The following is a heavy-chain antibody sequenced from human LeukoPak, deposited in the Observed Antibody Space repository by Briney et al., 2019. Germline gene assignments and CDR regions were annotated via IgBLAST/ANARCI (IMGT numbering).Heavy chain of an antibody. Sequence: PGGSLRLSCAASGFTFSDYYMSWIRQAPGKGLDWVSYISSASSYTSYADSVKGRFTISRDNAKNSLYLQMNSLRAEDTAVYYCARGQYCTNGVCYDAFDIWGQGTTVTVSS. CDR1: GFTFSDYY. CDR3: ARGQYCTNGVCYDAFDI. J-gene: IGHJ3*02. D-gene: IGHD2-8*01. CDR2: ISSASSYT. V-gene: IGHV3-11*06.